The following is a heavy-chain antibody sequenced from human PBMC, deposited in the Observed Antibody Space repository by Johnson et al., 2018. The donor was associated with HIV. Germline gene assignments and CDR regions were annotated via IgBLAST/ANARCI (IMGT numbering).Heavy chain of an antibody. CDR3: ARAYMSSGSYYDAFDI. CDR1: GFTFDDYG. D-gene: IGHD1-26*01. Sequence: VQLVESGGGLVQPGGSLRLSCAASGFTFDDYGMSWVRQAPGKGLEWVSGINWNGDSTGYADSVKGRFTISRDNAKNSLYLQMNSLRAEDTALYYCARAYMSSGSYYDAFDIWGQGTMVIVSS. CDR2: INWNGDST. J-gene: IGHJ3*02. V-gene: IGHV3-20*04.